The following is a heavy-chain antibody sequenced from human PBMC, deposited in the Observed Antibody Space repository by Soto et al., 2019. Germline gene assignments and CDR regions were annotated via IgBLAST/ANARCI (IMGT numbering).Heavy chain of an antibody. J-gene: IGHJ4*02. Sequence: PWGSLRLSCVASGLTFGSRAMTWVRQAPGEGLQWVSTITDTGGDAKYADSVRGRFVISRDNSKKTLYLQMTSLTAEDSAMYYCARGSTDSYPGSRIFDFWGRGTLVTV. CDR2: ITDTGGDA. V-gene: IGHV3-23*01. CDR3: ARGSTDSYPGSRIFDF. D-gene: IGHD3-10*01. CDR1: GLTFGSRA.